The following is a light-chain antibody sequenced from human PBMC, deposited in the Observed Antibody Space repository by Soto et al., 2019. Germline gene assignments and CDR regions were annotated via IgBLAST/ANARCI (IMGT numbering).Light chain of an antibody. CDR2: GAS. CDR1: QGVSSSY. V-gene: IGKV3-20*01. J-gene: IGKJ2*01. Sequence: EIVLTQSPGTLSLSPGERATLSCRASQGVSSSYLAWYQQKPGQAPRLLIYGASGRATGIPDRFSGSGSGTDFTLTISKLEPKDFAVYYCKQYGSLPMYTFGQGNKLEIK. CDR3: KQYGSLPMYT.